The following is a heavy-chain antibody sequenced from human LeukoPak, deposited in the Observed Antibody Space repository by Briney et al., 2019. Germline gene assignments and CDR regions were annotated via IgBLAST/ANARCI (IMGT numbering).Heavy chain of an antibody. V-gene: IGHV3-64D*08. J-gene: IGHJ3*02. Sequence: GGSLRLSCAASGFTFANYAMHWVRQAPGKGLEYVSGININGGSTYYADSVKGRFAISRDNSKNTLYLQMHSLRPEETAIFYCVKTMFTFGPLIRTDAFDMWGQGTMVTVSS. CDR3: VKTMFTFGPLIRTDAFDM. CDR2: ININGGST. CDR1: GFTFANYA. D-gene: IGHD3-16*01.